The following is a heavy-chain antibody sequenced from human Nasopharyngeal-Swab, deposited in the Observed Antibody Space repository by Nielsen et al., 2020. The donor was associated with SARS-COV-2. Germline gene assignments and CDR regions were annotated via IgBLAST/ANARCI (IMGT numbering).Heavy chain of an antibody. CDR2: ISAYNGNT. V-gene: IGHV1-18*01. CDR3: ARAPVVVPAAGDLAFNY. CDR1: GYTFTSYG. Sequence: ASVKVSCKASGYTFTSYGISWVRQAPGQGLEWMGWISAYNGNTNYAQKLQGRVTMTTDTSTSTAYMELRSLRSDDTAVYYCARAPVVVPAAGDLAFNYWGQGTLVTVSS. D-gene: IGHD2-2*01. J-gene: IGHJ4*02.